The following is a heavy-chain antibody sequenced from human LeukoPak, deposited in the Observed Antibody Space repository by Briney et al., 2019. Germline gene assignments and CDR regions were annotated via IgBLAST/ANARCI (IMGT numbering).Heavy chain of an antibody. CDR2: INQDGSEK. J-gene: IGHJ4*02. D-gene: IGHD1-26*01. CDR1: GFTFSSYW. V-gene: IGHV3-7*04. Sequence: GSLRLSCAASGFTFSSYWMSWVRQAPGKGLEWVANINQDGSEKYYVDSVRGRFTIPRDNAKNSLCLQMDSLRAEDTAVYYCARVRVGTTNYFDYWGQGTLVTVSS. CDR3: ARVRVGTTNYFDY.